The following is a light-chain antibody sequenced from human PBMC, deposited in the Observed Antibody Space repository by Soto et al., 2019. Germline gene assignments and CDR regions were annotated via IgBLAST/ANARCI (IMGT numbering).Light chain of an antibody. CDR1: LGITDD. CDR2: AAS. CDR3: QQDHYFPFT. J-gene: IGKJ4*01. V-gene: IGKV1-6*01. Sequence: AIQMTQSPSSLSATVGDRVTITCRASLGITDDLSWYQQKPGRAPKLLIYAASSSQNGVPPRFSGSGSGTDFILTITSLQPEDFATYYCQQDHYFPFTFGGGTKVDIK.